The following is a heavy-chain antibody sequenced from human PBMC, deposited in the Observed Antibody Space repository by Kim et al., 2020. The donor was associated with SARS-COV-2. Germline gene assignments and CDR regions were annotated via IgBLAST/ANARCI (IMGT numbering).Heavy chain of an antibody. CDR3: ARDEAAAGTGSVDY. D-gene: IGHD6-13*01. Sequence: ANSVKGRFTISRDNSKNTLYLQMGSLRAEDMAVYYCARDEAAAGTGSVDYWGQGTLVTVSS. J-gene: IGHJ4*02. V-gene: IGHV3-64*01.